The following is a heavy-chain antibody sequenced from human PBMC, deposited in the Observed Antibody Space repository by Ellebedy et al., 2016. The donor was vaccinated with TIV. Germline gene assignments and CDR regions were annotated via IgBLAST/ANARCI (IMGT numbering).Heavy chain of an antibody. D-gene: IGHD5-18*01. CDR1: GGSISRSTYY. CDR2: INYSGNT. V-gene: IGHV4-39*01. J-gene: IGHJ4*02. Sequence: MPGGSLRLSCTVSGGSISRSTYYWAWIRQHPGKGLECIGSINYSGNTYYTPSLTSRVPMSVDTSKNQFSMNLSSVTAADTAVYYCARQGYRGYSYGATYTPFDYWGQGILVTVSS. CDR3: ARQGYRGYSYGATYTPFDY.